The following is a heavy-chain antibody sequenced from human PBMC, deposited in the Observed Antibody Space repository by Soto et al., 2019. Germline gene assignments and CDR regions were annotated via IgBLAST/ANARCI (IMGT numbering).Heavy chain of an antibody. CDR1: GFTFSTYA. CDR2: ISGSCGST. V-gene: IGHV3-23*01. D-gene: IGHD5-18*01. Sequence: GGSLRLSCAASGFTFSTYALSWVRQAPGKGLEWVSAISGSCGSTYYADSVKGRFTISRDNSKSTLYLQMNSLRAEDTALYYCAKDGERYSYGYNFDYWGQGTLVTVSS. CDR3: AKDGERYSYGYNFDY. J-gene: IGHJ4*02.